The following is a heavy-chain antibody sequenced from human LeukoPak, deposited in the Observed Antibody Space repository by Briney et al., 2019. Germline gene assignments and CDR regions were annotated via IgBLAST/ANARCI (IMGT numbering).Heavy chain of an antibody. CDR1: GFTFSDHY. CDR2: TRNKANSYTT. CDR3: ARETQPGYSSGWYGAYNWFDP. Sequence: GGSLRLSCAASGFTFSDHYMDWVRQAPGKGLEWVGRTRNKANSYTTEYAASMKGRFTISRDDSKNSLYLQMNSLKTEDTAVYYCARETQPGYSSGWYGAYNWFDPWGQGTLVTVSS. V-gene: IGHV3-72*01. D-gene: IGHD6-19*01. J-gene: IGHJ5*02.